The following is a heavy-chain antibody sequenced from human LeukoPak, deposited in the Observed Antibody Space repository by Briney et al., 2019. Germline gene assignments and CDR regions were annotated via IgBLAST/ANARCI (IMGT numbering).Heavy chain of an antibody. CDR2: ITDSGGRT. J-gene: IGHJ2*01. V-gene: IGHV3-23*01. Sequence: GGSLRLSGAASGFTFSTYAMNWVRQAPGKGLEWVSGITDSGGRTYYADSVKGRFTISRDNSKNTLYLHMNNLRAEDTAVYYCAKDRGYCGRTYCDGWYFDLWGRGTLVTVSS. D-gene: IGHD2-2*01. CDR1: GFTFSTYA. CDR3: AKDRGYCGRTYCDGWYFDL.